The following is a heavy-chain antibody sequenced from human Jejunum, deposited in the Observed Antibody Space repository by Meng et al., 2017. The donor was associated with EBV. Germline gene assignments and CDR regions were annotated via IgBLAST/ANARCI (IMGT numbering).Heavy chain of an antibody. D-gene: IGHD3-16*01. V-gene: IGHV7-4-1*02. CDR3: ARERGGVWVDP. CDR1: GYTFTDYS. J-gene: IGHJ5*02. CDR2: INTKTGNP. Sequence: QVQLVQSEAEVKKPGASVKVSCKASGYTFTDYSLNWVRQAPGQGLEWMGWINTKTGNPTYAQGFTGRFVFSWDTSVSTAYLQISSLKAEDTAVYYCARERGGVWVDPWGQGTLVTVSS.